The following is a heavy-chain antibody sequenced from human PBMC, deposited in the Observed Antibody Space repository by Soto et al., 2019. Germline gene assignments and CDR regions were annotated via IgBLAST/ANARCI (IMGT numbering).Heavy chain of an antibody. V-gene: IGHV4-39*01. CDR3: AVNPEYSSSYDYYYYYMDV. CDR1: GGSISSSSYY. CDR2: IYYSGST. D-gene: IGHD6-6*01. J-gene: IGHJ6*03. Sequence: QLQLQESGPGLVKPSETLSLTCTVSGGSISSSSYYWGWIRQPPGKGLEWIGSIYYSGSTYYNPSLKSRVTISVDTSKNQFSLKLSSVTAADTAVYYCAVNPEYSSSYDYYYYYMDVWGKGTTVTVSS.